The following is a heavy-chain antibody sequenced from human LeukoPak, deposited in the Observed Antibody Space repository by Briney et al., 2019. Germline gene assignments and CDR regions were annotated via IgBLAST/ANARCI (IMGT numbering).Heavy chain of an antibody. D-gene: IGHD4-17*01. CDR1: GYTFTGYY. CDR2: INPNSGGT. J-gene: IGHJ5*02. V-gene: IGHV1-2*02. CDR3: ARELTRDYGDYEEDWFDP. Sequence: GASVKVSCKASGYTFTGYYMHWVRQAPGQGLEWMGWINPNSGGTNYAQKFQGRVTMTRDTSISTAYMELSRLRSDDTAVYYCARELTRDYGDYEEDWFDPWGQGTLVTVSS.